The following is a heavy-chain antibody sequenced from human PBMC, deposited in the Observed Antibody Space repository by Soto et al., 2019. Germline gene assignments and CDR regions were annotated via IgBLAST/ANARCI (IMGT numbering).Heavy chain of an antibody. V-gene: IGHV5-51*01. CDR1: GYSFTTYW. Sequence: GESLKISCKGSGYSFTTYWIGWVRQMPGQGLEWMGIIYPGDSDTKYSPSFQGQVTISADRSTSTAFLQWSSLKASDTAMYYCARSGSGIYERSKYYFYGVDVWGQGTTVTVSS. D-gene: IGHD3-10*01. CDR2: IYPGDSDT. J-gene: IGHJ6*02. CDR3: ARSGSGIYERSKYYFYGVDV.